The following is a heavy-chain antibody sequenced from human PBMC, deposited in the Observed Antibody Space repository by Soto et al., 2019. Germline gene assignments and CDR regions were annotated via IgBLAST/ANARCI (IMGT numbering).Heavy chain of an antibody. D-gene: IGHD6-19*01. CDR3: AKGVTQWLGVDF. CDR2: IRGSDYST. CDR1: GFTFSTHV. Sequence: DVQLLESGGGLVQPGGALRLSCVASGFTFSTHVMTWVRQAPGGGLEWVASIRGSDYSTYYADSVKGRFIISRDNSKTTVYLQMNSLRAEDAAVYYCAKGVTQWLGVDFWGQGTLVTVSS. J-gene: IGHJ4*02. V-gene: IGHV3-23*01.